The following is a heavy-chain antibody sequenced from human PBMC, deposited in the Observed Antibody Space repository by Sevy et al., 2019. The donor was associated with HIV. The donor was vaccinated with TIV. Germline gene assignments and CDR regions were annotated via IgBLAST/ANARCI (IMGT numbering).Heavy chain of an antibody. CDR3: AKEGIAAAGTTGTGAFDI. Sequence: GGSLRLSCAASGFTFSSYAMSWVRQAPGKGLEWVSAISGSGGSTYYADSVKGRFTISRDNSKNTLYLQMNSLRAEHTAVYYCAKEGIAAAGTTGTGAFDIWGQGTMVTVSS. V-gene: IGHV3-23*01. J-gene: IGHJ3*02. CDR1: GFTFSSYA. D-gene: IGHD6-13*01. CDR2: ISGSGGST.